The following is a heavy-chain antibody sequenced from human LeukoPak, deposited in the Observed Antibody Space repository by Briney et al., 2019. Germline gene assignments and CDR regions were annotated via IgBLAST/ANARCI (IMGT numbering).Heavy chain of an antibody. J-gene: IGHJ5*02. V-gene: IGHV1-18*04. Sequence: ASVKVSCKASGYTFTGYYMHWVRQAPGQGLEWMGWISAYNGNTNYAQKLQGRVTMTTDTSTSTAYMELRSLRSDDTAVYYCARIFVDVLLWFGVPSTFDPWGQGTLVTVSS. D-gene: IGHD3-10*01. CDR3: ARIFVDVLLWFGVPSTFDP. CDR1: GYTFTGYY. CDR2: ISAYNGNT.